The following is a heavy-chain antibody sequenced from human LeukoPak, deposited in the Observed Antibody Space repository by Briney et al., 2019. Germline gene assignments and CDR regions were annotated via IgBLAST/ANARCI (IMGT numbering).Heavy chain of an antibody. D-gene: IGHD2-15*01. CDR3: AKAVGGYFDY. J-gene: IGHJ4*02. Sequence: VSAISGSGGSTYYADSVKGRFTISRDNSKNTLYLQMNSLRAEDTAVYYCAKAVGGYFDYWGQGTLVTVSS. CDR2: ISGSGGST. V-gene: IGHV3-23*01.